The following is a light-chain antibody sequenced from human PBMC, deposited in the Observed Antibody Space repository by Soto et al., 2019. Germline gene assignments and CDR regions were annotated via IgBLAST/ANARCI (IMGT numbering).Light chain of an antibody. V-gene: IGKV3-20*01. Sequence: ELVLTQSPGTLSLSPGERATLSCRASQSVSSYLAWYQQKPGQAPRLLIYGASSRATGIPDRFSGSGSGTDLTITISRLEPEDFEVYYCQQYGSSPTTFGQGTKVDIK. CDR3: QQYGSSPTT. CDR1: QSVSSY. J-gene: IGKJ1*01. CDR2: GAS.